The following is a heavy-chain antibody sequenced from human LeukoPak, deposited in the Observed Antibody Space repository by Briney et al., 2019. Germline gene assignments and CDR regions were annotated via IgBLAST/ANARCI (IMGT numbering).Heavy chain of an antibody. J-gene: IGHJ6*03. D-gene: IGHD5-18*01. CDR1: TFTFSSFE. Sequence: GGSLRLSCAVSTFTFSSFEMNWVRQAPGKGLELVSYISSSGSTIYYADSVKGRFTVSRDNAKNSLYLQMNSLRAEDTAVYYCARGRGYSYGSSVYYYMDVWGKGTTVTVSS. CDR3: ARGRGYSYGSSVYYYMDV. V-gene: IGHV3-48*03. CDR2: ISSSGSTI.